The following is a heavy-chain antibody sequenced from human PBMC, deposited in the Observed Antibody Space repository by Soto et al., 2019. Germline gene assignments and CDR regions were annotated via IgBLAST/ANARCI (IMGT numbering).Heavy chain of an antibody. D-gene: IGHD2-15*01. V-gene: IGHV1-69*08. CDR3: ATGSPQALSLDY. CDR1: GGTFSSDS. J-gene: IGHJ4*02. Sequence: QVQLVQSGAELKKPGAAVKVSCKASGGTFSSDSVSWVRQAPGQGLEWMGRIIPLLSRPSLAQQFHGRVTITADRTTNTVFLGRTNLKSGQTALYFCATGSPQALSLDYWGPGTLVSVSS. CDR2: IIPLLSRP.